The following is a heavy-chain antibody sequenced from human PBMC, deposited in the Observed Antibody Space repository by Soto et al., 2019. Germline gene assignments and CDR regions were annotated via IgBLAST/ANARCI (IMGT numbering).Heavy chain of an antibody. V-gene: IGHV2-5*02. CDR3: VLRRGNFRHYYYSYGVDV. CDR1: GLSLKSGGVG. J-gene: IGHJ6*02. Sequence: QITLKESGPTLLKPTQTLTLTCTLSGLSLKSGGVGVGWIRQPPGKALECVALIFWDDDKRYSPSLMSKLTITKETSTTQVVLTMTNTDPVDTATYYCVLRRGNFRHYYYSYGVDVWGPGTTVTVSS. CDR2: IFWDDDK. D-gene: IGHD1-1*01.